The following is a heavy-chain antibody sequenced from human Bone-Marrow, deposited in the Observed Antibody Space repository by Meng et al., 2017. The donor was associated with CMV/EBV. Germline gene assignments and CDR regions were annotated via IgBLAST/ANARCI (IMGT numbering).Heavy chain of an antibody. D-gene: IGHD2-2*01. CDR2: GDSSGST. Sequence: GSLSLSCTASGVSISSSSYYWGWIRQPPGKGLEWIGSGDSSGSTYYNPSLKSRVTISVDTSKNQFPLKLCSVTAADTAVYYCARDERRGYCSSASCPDYGMDVWGQGTTVTVSS. V-gene: IGHV4-39*06. CDR1: GVSISSSSYY. CDR3: ARDERRGYCSSASCPDYGMDV. J-gene: IGHJ6*02.